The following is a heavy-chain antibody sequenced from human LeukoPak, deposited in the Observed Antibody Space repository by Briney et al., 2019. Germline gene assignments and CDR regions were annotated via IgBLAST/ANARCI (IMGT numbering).Heavy chain of an antibody. CDR1: GYTFTTYT. CDR3: AIWYCSGGRCYSNARTFDY. V-gene: IGHV7-4-1*02. D-gene: IGHD2-15*01. J-gene: IGHJ4*02. CDR2: INTNTGNP. Sequence: ASVKVSCKASGYTFTTYTMNWVREAPGQGLEWMGWINTNTGNPTYAQGLTGRFVFSLDTSVSTAYLQISSLKAEDTAVYYCAIWYCSGGRCYSNARTFDYWGQGTRVTVSS.